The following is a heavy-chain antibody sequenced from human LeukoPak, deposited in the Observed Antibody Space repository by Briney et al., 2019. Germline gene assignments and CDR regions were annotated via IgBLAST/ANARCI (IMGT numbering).Heavy chain of an antibody. J-gene: IGHJ4*02. CDR3: ARVGYGDNYYFDY. Sequence: GASVTLSCKSSGYTFTGYYMHWVRQAPGQGLEWMGGIIPIFGTANYAQKFQGRVTITADESTSTAYMELSSLRSEDTAVYYCARVGYGDNYYFDYWGQGTLVTVSS. CDR2: IIPIFGTA. D-gene: IGHD4-17*01. V-gene: IGHV1-69*13. CDR1: GYTFTGYY.